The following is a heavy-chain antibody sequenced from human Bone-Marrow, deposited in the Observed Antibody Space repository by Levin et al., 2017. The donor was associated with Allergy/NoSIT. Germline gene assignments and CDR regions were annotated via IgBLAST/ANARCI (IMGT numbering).Heavy chain of an antibody. CDR3: GRHLKGIAVQSGFEWDNWIDP. D-gene: IGHD6-19*01. Sequence: RSQTLSLTCSVSGGSIISSSHYWGWIRQSTRRGLEWIGIIHYSGSTFYNPSLKRRVTLSVDTSKKQFSLEMRSVTAEDTAVYYCGRHLKGIAVQSGFEWDNWIDPWGQGTLVTVSS. CDR2: IHYSGST. J-gene: IGHJ5*02. V-gene: IGHV4-39*01. CDR1: GGSIISSSHY.